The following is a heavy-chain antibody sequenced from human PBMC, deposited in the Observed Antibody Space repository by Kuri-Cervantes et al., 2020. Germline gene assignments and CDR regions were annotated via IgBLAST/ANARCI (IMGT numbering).Heavy chain of an antibody. CDR1: GFTLSDYY. J-gene: IGHJ4*02. V-gene: IGHV3-11*04. CDR2: ISSSGSTI. D-gene: IGHD5-18*01. CDR3: AKDRGYSYGMTAIDY. Sequence: GESLKISCAASGFTLSDYYMSWIRQAPGKGLEWVSYISSSGSTIYYADSVKGRFTISRDNAKNSLYLQMNSLRAEDTAVYYCAKDRGYSYGMTAIDYWGQGTLVTVSS.